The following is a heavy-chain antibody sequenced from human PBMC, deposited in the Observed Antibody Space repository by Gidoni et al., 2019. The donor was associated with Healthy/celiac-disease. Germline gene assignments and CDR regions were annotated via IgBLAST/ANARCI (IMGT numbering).Heavy chain of an antibody. J-gene: IGHJ4*02. CDR3: ARVPRGPAAIDASY. CDR2: IYYSGIT. V-gene: IGHV4-31*03. Sequence: QVQLQETGPGLGKPSQTLSPTCTVSGGSNSSGGYYWSWIRQHPGKGLEWIGYIYYSGITYYNPSLKSRVTISVDTSKNQFSLKLSSVTAADTAVYYCARVPRGPAAIDASYWGQGTLVTVSS. CDR1: GGSNSSGGYY. D-gene: IGHD2-2*02.